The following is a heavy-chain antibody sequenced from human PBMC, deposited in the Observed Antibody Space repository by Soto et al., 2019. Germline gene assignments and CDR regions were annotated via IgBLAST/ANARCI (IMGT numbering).Heavy chain of an antibody. CDR1: GFTFSSYG. D-gene: IGHD3-10*01. J-gene: IGHJ4*02. CDR2: ISYDGSNK. CDR3: AKDGRRTMVLFDY. Sequence: QVQLVESGGGVVQPGRSLRLSCAASGFTFSSYGMHWVRQAPGKGLEWVAVISYDGSNKYYADSVKGRFTISRDNSKNPLYLQMNSLSAEDTAVYYCAKDGRRTMVLFDYGGQGALVTVSS. V-gene: IGHV3-30*18.